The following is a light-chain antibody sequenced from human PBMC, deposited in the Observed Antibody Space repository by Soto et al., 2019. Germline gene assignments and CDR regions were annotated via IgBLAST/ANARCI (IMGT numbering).Light chain of an antibody. V-gene: IGLV1-40*01. CDR3: QSYDSSLSGYV. CDR2: GNS. CDR1: NSNIGAGYD. Sequence: QLVLTQPPSVSGAPGQRVTISCTGNNSNIGAGYDVHWYQQLPGTAPKLLIYGNSNRPSGVPDRISGSKSGTSASLAITGLRAEDEADYHCQSYDSSLSGYVFGPGTKLTVL. J-gene: IGLJ1*01.